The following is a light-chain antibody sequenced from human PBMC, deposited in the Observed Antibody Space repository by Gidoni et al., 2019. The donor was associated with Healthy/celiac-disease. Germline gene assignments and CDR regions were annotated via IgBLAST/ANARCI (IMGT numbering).Light chain of an antibody. Sequence: ALQSPQPPSSLSASVGDRVTITCRASQGISSALAWYQQKPGKAPKLLIYDASSLESGVPSRFSGSGSGTDFTLTISSLQPEDFATYYCQQFNSYPYTFGQGTKLEIK. J-gene: IGKJ2*01. CDR3: QQFNSYPYT. CDR1: QGISSA. V-gene: IGKV1-13*02. CDR2: DAS.